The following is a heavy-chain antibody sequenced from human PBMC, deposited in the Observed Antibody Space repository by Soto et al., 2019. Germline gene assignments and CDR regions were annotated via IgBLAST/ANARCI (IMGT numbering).Heavy chain of an antibody. CDR2: IDPSDSYT. J-gene: IGHJ4*02. CDR3: ASNRGYSGYDGY. Sequence: EVQLVQSGAEVKKPGESLRISCKGSGNSFTDYWISWVRQMPGKGLEWMGRIDPSDSYTNYSPSFQGHVTISADKSIRTAYLQWSSLKAADTAMYYCASNRGYSGYDGYWGQGNLVTVSS. D-gene: IGHD5-12*01. CDR1: GNSFTDYW. V-gene: IGHV5-10-1*01.